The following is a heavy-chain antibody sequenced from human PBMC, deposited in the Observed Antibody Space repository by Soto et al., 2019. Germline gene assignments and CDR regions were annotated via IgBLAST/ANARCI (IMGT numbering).Heavy chain of an antibody. J-gene: IGHJ5*02. D-gene: IGHD1-7*01. V-gene: IGHV3-30*18. Sequence: GGSLRLSCAASGFTFSSYGMHWVRQAPGKGLEWVAVISYDGSNKYYADSVKGRFTISRDNSKNTLYLQMNSLRAEDTVVYYCAKTVMDWNYHCFDPGGQGTLVTVSS. CDR2: ISYDGSNK. CDR3: AKTVMDWNYHCFDP. CDR1: GFTFSSYG.